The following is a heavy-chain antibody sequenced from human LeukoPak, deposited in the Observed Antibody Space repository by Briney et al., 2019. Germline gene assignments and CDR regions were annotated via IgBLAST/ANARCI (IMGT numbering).Heavy chain of an antibody. CDR3: ARDLDYYDSSGLPQGNYYYYGMDV. Sequence: GASVKVSCKAPGGTFSSYAISWVRQAPGQGLEWMGGIIPIFGTANYAQKFQGRVTITADESTSTAYMELSSLRSEDTAVYYCARDLDYYDSSGLPQGNYYYYGMDVWGQGTTVTVSS. D-gene: IGHD3-22*01. V-gene: IGHV1-69*13. J-gene: IGHJ6*02. CDR2: IIPIFGTA. CDR1: GGTFSSYA.